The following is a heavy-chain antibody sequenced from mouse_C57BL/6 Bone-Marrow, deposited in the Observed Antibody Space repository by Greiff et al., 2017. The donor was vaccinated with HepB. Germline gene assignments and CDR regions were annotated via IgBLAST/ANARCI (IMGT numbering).Heavy chain of an antibody. D-gene: IGHD2-5*01. Sequence: EVQRVESGGDLVKPGGSLKLSCAASGFTFSSYGMSWVRQTPDKRLEWVATISSGGSYTYYPDSVKGRFTISRDNAKNTLYLQMSSLKSEDTARYYCASLYYSNYLYYWGQGTTLTVSS. CDR1: GFTFSSYG. CDR3: ASLYYSNYLYY. CDR2: ISSGGSYT. V-gene: IGHV5-6*01. J-gene: IGHJ2*01.